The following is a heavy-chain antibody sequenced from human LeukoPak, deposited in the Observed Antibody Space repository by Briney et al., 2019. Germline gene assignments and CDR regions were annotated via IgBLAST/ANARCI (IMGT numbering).Heavy chain of an antibody. CDR3: ARATGYSGYDLTAFDY. D-gene: IGHD5-12*01. CDR2: IDWDDDK. Sequence: SGPTLVNPTQTLTLTCTFSGFSLSTSGMSVSWIRQPPGKALEWLARIDWDDDKYYSTSLKTRLTISKDTSKNQVVLTMTNMDPVDTATYYCARATGYSGYDLTAFDYWGQGTLVTVSS. CDR1: GFSLSTSGMS. V-gene: IGHV2-70*11. J-gene: IGHJ4*02.